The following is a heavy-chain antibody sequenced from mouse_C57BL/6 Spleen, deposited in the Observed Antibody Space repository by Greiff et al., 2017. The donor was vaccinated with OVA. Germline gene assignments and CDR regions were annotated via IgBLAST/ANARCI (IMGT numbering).Heavy chain of an antibody. Sequence: QVQLQQSGPELVKPGASVKISCKASGYTFTDYYINWVKQRPGQGLEWIGWIFPGSGSTYYNEKFKGKATLTVDKSSSTAYILLSSLTSEDSAVYFCARSEGDYDGGFDYWGQGTTLTVSS. CDR1: GYTFTDYY. J-gene: IGHJ2*01. D-gene: IGHD2-4*01. V-gene: IGHV1-75*01. CDR2: IFPGSGST. CDR3: ARSEGDYDGGFDY.